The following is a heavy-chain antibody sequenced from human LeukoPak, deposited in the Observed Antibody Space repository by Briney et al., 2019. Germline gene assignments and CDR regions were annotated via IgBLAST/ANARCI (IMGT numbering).Heavy chain of an antibody. CDR3: ARSYFFDF. Sequence: GESLKISCQGSGYSFPTYWIGWVRQMPGEGLEWMGIIYPSDSDTRYSPSFQGQVTISADKSINTAYLQWSSLKASDTAMYYCARSYFFDFWGQGTLVTVSS. V-gene: IGHV5-51*01. CDR1: GYSFPTYW. CDR2: IYPSDSDT. J-gene: IGHJ4*02.